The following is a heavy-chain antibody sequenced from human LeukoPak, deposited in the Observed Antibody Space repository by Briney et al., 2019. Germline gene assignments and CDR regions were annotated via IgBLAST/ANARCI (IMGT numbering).Heavy chain of an antibody. J-gene: IGHJ3*02. D-gene: IGHD2-21*02. Sequence: GASVKLSCKASGGTFSSYAISWVRQAPGQGLEWMGRIIPIFGIANYAQKFQGRVTITADKSTRTAYMEPSSLRSEDTAVYYCAREGVVTATEAFDIWGQGTMVTVSS. CDR1: GGTFSSYA. CDR2: IIPIFGIA. CDR3: AREGVVTATEAFDI. V-gene: IGHV1-69*04.